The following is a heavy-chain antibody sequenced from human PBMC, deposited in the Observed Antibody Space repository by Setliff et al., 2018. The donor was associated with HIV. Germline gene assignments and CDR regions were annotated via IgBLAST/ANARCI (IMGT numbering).Heavy chain of an antibody. CDR2: ISHSGST. CDR1: GGSFSGYF. CDR3: ATLRWLRSKHSDY. V-gene: IGHV4-34*01. J-gene: IGHJ4*01. D-gene: IGHD5-12*01. Sequence: PSETLSLTCAVYGGSFSGYFCIWVRQPPGEGLEWIGEISHSGSTNYNPSLESRVTISIDTSNKQFSLKLHSVTAADTAVYFCATLRWLRSKHSDYWGQGTLVTVSS.